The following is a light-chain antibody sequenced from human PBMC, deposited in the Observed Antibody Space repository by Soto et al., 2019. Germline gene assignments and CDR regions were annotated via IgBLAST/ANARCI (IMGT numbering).Light chain of an antibody. CDR2: AAT. V-gene: IGKV1-39*01. Sequence: DIQMTQSPSSLSASLGDRDTITCRASQSINNYLNWYQQEEGKAPKLLIYAATSLQSGVPSRFSGSGSGTEFTLTISSLQPGDFATYYCQQSYNSPYTFGLGTKVDIK. CDR3: QQSYNSPYT. J-gene: IGKJ2*01. CDR1: QSINNY.